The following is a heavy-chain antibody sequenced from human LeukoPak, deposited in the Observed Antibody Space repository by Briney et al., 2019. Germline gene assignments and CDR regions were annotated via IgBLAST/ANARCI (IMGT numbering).Heavy chain of an antibody. Sequence: PGGSLRLSCAASGFTFSSYAMNWVRQATWKRLECVSTISGSGGSKHYADSVEGRFTISRDNSKNTVYLQMNSLRAEDTAIYYCAKLTSASGAYGVDVWGQGTTVTVSS. CDR2: ISGSGGSK. CDR1: GFTFSSYA. CDR3: AKLTSASGAYGVDV. D-gene: IGHD3-10*01. J-gene: IGHJ6*02. V-gene: IGHV3-23*01.